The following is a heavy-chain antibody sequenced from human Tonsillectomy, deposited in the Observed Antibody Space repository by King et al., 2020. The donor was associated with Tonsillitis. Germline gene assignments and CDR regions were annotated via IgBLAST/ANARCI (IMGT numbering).Heavy chain of an antibody. CDR2: IYYSGST. Sequence: VQLQESGPGLVKPSQTLSLTCTVSGGSISSGGYYWTWIRQHPGKGLEWIGYIYYSGSTYYNPSLRSRLTISIDTSKNQFSLKLSSVTAADTAVYYCARGERYYGSGNWFDPWGQGTLVTVSS. CDR3: ARGERYYGSGNWFDP. CDR1: GGSISSGGYY. J-gene: IGHJ5*02. V-gene: IGHV4-31*03. D-gene: IGHD3-10*01.